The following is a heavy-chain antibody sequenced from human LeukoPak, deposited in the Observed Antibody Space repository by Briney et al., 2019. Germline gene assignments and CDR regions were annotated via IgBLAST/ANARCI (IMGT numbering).Heavy chain of an antibody. CDR1: GFTFSSYG. V-gene: IGHV3-33*01. Sequence: QPGRSLRLSCAASGFTFSSYGMHWVRQAPGKGLEWVAVIWYDGSNKYYADSVKGRFTISRDNSENTLYLQMNSLRAEDTAVYYCARDRVVRGHRAFDYWGQGTLVTVSS. CDR2: IWYDGSNK. D-gene: IGHD3-10*01. CDR3: ARDRVVRGHRAFDY. J-gene: IGHJ4*02.